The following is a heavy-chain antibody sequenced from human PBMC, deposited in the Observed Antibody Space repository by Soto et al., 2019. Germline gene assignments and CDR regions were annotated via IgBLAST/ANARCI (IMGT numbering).Heavy chain of an antibody. Sequence: EVQLLESGGGLVQPGGSLRLSCAASGFTFSSYAMSWVRQAPGKGLEWVSAISGSGGSTYYADSVKVRFTISRDNSKNTLYLHMNSLRAEDTAVYYCAKTPPTVTPFSWDYYYYRDVWGKGTTVTVSS. D-gene: IGHD4-4*01. V-gene: IGHV3-23*01. J-gene: IGHJ6*03. CDR2: ISGSGGST. CDR3: AKTPPTVTPFSWDYYYYRDV. CDR1: GFTFSSYA.